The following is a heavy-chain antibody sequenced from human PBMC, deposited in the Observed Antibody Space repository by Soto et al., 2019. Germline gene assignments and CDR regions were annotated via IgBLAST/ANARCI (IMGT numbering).Heavy chain of an antibody. CDR2: IIPIFGTA. Sequence: QVQLVQSGAEVKKPGSSVKVSCKASGGTFSSYAISWVRQAPGQGLEWMGGIIPIFGTANYAQKFQGRVTITPEESTSTAYMERSSLRSEDTAVYYCARYFGYYDSSGYYSYYWYFDLWGRGTLVTVSS. D-gene: IGHD3-22*01. V-gene: IGHV1-69*01. CDR3: ARYFGYYDSSGYYSYYWYFDL. J-gene: IGHJ2*01. CDR1: GGTFSSYA.